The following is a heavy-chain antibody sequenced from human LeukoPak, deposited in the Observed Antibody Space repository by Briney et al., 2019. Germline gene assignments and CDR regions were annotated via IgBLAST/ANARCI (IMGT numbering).Heavy chain of an antibody. J-gene: IGHJ4*02. Sequence: PSETLSLTCTVSGGSISSGSYYWSWIPQPAGKGLEWIGRIYTSGNTNYNPSLKSRVTISVDTSKNQFSLKLSSVTAADTAVYYCAREGYQYYFDYWGQGTLVTVSS. CDR1: GGSISSGSYY. CDR3: AREGYQYYFDY. V-gene: IGHV4-61*02. CDR2: IYTSGNT. D-gene: IGHD2-2*01.